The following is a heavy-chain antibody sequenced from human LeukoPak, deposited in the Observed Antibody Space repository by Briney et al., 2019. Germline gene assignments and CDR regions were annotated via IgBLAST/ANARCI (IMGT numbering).Heavy chain of an antibody. CDR1: GFTFSDYY. Sequence: PRGSLRLSCAASGFTFSDYYMSWIRQAPGKGLEWVSYISSSGSTIYYADSVKGRFTISRDNAKNSLYLQMNSLRAEVTAVYYCARDLLGSSWTMGYWGQGTLVTVSS. V-gene: IGHV3-11*01. CDR3: ARDLLGSSWTMGY. CDR2: ISSSGSTI. D-gene: IGHD6-13*01. J-gene: IGHJ4*02.